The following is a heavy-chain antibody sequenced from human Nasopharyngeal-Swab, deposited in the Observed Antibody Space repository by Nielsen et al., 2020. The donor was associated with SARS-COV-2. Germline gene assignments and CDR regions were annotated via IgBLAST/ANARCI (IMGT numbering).Heavy chain of an antibody. CDR3: ARDSIVLMVYAPNYYYYYMDV. Sequence: ASVKVSCKASGYTFTSYCISWVRQAPGQGLEWMGWISAYNGNTNYAQKLQGRVTMTTDTSTSTAYMELRSLRSDDTAVYYCARDSIVLMVYAPNYYYYYMDVWGKGTMVTVSS. CDR2: ISAYNGNT. CDR1: GYTFTSYC. V-gene: IGHV1-18*04. J-gene: IGHJ6*03. D-gene: IGHD2-8*01.